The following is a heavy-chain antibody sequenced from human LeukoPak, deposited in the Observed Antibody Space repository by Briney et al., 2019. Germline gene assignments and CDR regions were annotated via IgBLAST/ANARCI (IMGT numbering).Heavy chain of an antibody. CDR2: ISYDGSNK. Sequence: GGSLRLSCAASGFTFSNYAMHWVRQAPGKGLEWVALISYDGSNKYYADSVKGRFTIYRDNSKNTLYLQMNSLRAEDTAVYYCAKGLSMVATTGFDYWGQGTLVTVSS. J-gene: IGHJ4*02. V-gene: IGHV3-30*18. CDR3: AKGLSMVATTGFDY. CDR1: GFTFSNYA. D-gene: IGHD5-12*01.